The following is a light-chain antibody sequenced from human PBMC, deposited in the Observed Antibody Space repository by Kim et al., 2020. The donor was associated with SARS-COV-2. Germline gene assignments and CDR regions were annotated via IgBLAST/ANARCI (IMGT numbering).Light chain of an antibody. Sequence: SITIPCTGTSSDVGSYDYVSWYQQHPGKAPKLMIYAVSNRPSGVSNRFSGSKSANTASLTISGLQAEDEADYYCSSYTRSSTNYVFGTGTKVTVL. J-gene: IGLJ1*01. CDR2: AVS. V-gene: IGLV2-14*03. CDR3: SSYTRSSTNYV. CDR1: SSDVGSYDY.